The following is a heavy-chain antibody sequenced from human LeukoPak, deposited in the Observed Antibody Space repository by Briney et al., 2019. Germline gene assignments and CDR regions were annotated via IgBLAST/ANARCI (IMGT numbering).Heavy chain of an antibody. V-gene: IGHV1-18*01. CDR1: GYTFTSYG. Sequence: ASVKVSCKASGYTFTSYGISWVRQAPGQGLEWMGWISAYNGNKKYAQKLQGRVTMTTDTSTSTAYMELRSLRSDDTAVYYCARDHIDYGSGSYYNGVFDYWGQGTLVTVSS. J-gene: IGHJ4*02. CDR3: ARDHIDYGSGSYYNGVFDY. CDR2: ISAYNGNK. D-gene: IGHD3-10*01.